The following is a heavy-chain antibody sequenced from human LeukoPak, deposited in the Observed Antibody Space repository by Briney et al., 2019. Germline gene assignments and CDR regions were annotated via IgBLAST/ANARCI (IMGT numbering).Heavy chain of an antibody. V-gene: IGHV3-48*03. CDR3: ARESIAVAGAPFDY. D-gene: IGHD6-19*01. Sequence: GGSLRLSCAASGFTFSSYEMNWVRQAPGKGLEWVSYISSGSTVYDADSVKGRFTISRDNAKNSLYLQMNSLRAEDTAVYYCARESIAVAGAPFDYWGQGTLVTVSS. J-gene: IGHJ4*02. CDR2: ISSGSTV. CDR1: GFTFSSYE.